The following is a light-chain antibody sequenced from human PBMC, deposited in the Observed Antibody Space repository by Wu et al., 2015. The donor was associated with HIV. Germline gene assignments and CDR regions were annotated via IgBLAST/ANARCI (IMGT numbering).Light chain of an antibody. CDR1: RALAVA. J-gene: IGKJ5*01. CDR2: DAS. Sequence: QLTPVSILPVCISRRQSHHHLPGEVRALAVALTWYQQKSGKVPRLLIYDASTLESGVPSRFSGSGSGTDFTLTISSLQPEDFATYYCQHFNSYPFTFGQGTRLEI. CDR3: QHFNSYPFT. V-gene: IGKV1-13*02.